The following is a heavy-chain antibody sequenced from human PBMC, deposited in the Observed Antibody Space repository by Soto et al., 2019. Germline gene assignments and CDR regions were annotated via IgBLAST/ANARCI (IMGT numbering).Heavy chain of an antibody. CDR3: AVITFGGRFSKWFDP. D-gene: IGHD3-16*01. Sequence: TVSGGSISSYYWSWIRQPPGKGLEWIGYIYYSGSTNYNPSLKSRVTISVDTSKNQFSLKLSSVTAADTAVYYCAVITFGGRFSKWFDPWGQGTLVTVSS. CDR1: GGSISSYY. CDR2: IYYSGST. J-gene: IGHJ5*02. V-gene: IGHV4-59*01.